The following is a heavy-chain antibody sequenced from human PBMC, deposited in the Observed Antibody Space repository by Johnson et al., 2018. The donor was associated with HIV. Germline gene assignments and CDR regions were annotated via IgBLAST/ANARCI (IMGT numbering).Heavy chain of an antibody. CDR1: GFTVSSNY. CDR2: IYTDGST. Sequence: VQLVESGGGLIQPGGSLRLSCAVSGFTVSSNYMSWVRHDPGKGLEWVSVIYTDGSTYYTDSVKGRFTISRDNSKNTLFLQMNSLRAEDTGVYYCATADRDAFDIWGQGTMVIVSS. CDR3: ATADRDAFDI. J-gene: IGHJ3*02. V-gene: IGHV3-53*01.